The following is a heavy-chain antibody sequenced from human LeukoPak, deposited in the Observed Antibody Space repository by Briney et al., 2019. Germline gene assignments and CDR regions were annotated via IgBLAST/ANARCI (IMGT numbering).Heavy chain of an antibody. J-gene: IGHJ5*02. Sequence: KTSETLSLTCAIDGASLSAYHWTWIRQPPGKGLEWIGEIKPSGITNYNPSLKSRVTLSIDTSKNQFSLKVASVTAADMAVYYCARVRGCNVHNCLLGGWFDPWGQGTLVTVSS. D-gene: IGHD1-20*01. CDR3: ARVRGCNVHNCLLGGWFDP. V-gene: IGHV4-34*01. CDR1: GASLSAYH. CDR2: IKPSGIT.